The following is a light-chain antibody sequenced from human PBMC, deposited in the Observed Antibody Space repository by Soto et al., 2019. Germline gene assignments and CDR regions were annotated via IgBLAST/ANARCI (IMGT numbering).Light chain of an antibody. Sequence: DVQMTQSPSTLSASVGDRVTITCRASQNIDNWLAWYQQKPRKAPKLLIYKASSLESGVPSRFSGSGSGTEFTLTISSLQPEDFGTYYCQQSYIGPRTFGPGTTVEIK. CDR2: KAS. V-gene: IGKV1-5*03. CDR1: QNIDNW. CDR3: QQSYIGPRT. J-gene: IGKJ2*01.